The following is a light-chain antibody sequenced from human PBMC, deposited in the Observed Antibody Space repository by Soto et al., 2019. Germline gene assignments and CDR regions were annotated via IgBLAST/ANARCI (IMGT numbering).Light chain of an antibody. J-gene: IGKJ5*01. V-gene: IGKV3-11*01. CDR1: QSVSSY. CDR3: QQRSNWPPIT. Sequence: IELPQSTATLSLSRGARATLSCRASQSVSSYLAWYQQKPGQAPRLLSYDASNRATGIPARFSGSESGTDFTLTISSLEPEDFAVYYCQQRSNWPPITFGQGTRLEIK. CDR2: DAS.